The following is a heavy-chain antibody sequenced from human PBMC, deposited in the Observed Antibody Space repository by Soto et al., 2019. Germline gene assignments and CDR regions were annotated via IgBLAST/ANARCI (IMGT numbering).Heavy chain of an antibody. Sequence: GESLKISCKGSGYSFTSYWIGWVRQMPGKGLEWMGIIYPGDSDTRYSPSFQGQVTISADKSISTAYLQWSSLKASDTAMYYCARSVPPIVFTNVVCYIGSYYYYYYMDVWGKGTTVTVSS. CDR2: IYPGDSDT. CDR1: GYSFTSYW. V-gene: IGHV5-51*01. J-gene: IGHJ6*03. CDR3: ARSVPPIVFTNVVCYIGSYYYYYYMDV. D-gene: IGHD2-8*01.